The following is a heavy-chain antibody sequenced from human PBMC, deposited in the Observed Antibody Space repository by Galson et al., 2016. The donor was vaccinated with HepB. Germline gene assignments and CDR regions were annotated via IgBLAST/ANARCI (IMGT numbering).Heavy chain of an antibody. V-gene: IGHV5-51*01. D-gene: IGHD6-19*01. CDR1: GYNFNKYW. Sequence: QSGAEVKKPGESLKISCKGSGYNFNKYWIGWVRQMPGKGLEWMGIIYPDDSDTRYSPSFQGQVTVSADKSISTAYLQWSSLKASDTAMYYCARHSRWLGPDVWGQGTTVTVSS. J-gene: IGHJ6*02. CDR2: IYPDDSDT. CDR3: ARHSRWLGPDV.